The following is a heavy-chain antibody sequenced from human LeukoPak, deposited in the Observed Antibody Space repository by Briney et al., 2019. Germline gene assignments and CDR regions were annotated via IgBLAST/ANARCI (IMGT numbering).Heavy chain of an antibody. CDR2: INHSGST. D-gene: IGHD3-10*01. CDR3: ARGGLLWFGSIDY. Sequence: ASETLSLTCAVYGGSFSGYYWSWIRQPPGKGLEWIGEINHSGSTNYNPSLKSRVTISVDTSKNQFSLKLSSVTAADTAVYYCARGGLLWFGSIDYWGQGTLVTVSS. V-gene: IGHV4-34*01. CDR1: GGSFSGYY. J-gene: IGHJ4*02.